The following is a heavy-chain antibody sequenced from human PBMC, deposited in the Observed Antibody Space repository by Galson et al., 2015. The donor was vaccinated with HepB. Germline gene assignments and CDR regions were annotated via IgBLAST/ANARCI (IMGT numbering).Heavy chain of an antibody. CDR3: ARDIAVAGASDY. CDR2: ISAYNGNT. Sequence: SVKVSCKASGYTFTSYGIGWVRQAPGQGLEWMGWISAYNGNTNYAQKLQGRVTMTTDTSTSTAYMELRSLRSDDTAVYYCARDIAVAGASDYWGQGTLVTVSS. J-gene: IGHJ4*02. V-gene: IGHV1-18*04. D-gene: IGHD6-19*01. CDR1: GYTFTSYG.